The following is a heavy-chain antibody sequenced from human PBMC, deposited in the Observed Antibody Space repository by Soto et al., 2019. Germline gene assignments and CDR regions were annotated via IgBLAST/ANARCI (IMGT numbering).Heavy chain of an antibody. J-gene: IGHJ4*02. D-gene: IGHD6-19*01. V-gene: IGHV4-4*02. Sequence: QVQLQESGPGLVKPSGTLSLTCAVSGGSISSSNWWSWVRQPPGKGLEWIGEIYHSGSTNYNPSLKRRVXXXVXXSKNPFSLKLSSVTAADTAVYYCARIAVAGTYFDYWGQGTLVTVSS. CDR2: IYHSGST. CDR1: GGSISSSNW. CDR3: ARIAVAGTYFDY.